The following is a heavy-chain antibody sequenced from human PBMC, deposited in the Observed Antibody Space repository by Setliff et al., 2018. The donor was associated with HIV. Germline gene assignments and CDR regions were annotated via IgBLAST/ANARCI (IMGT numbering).Heavy chain of an antibody. V-gene: IGHV4-4*02. D-gene: IGHD1-26*01. CDR1: GGSISSNW. CDR3: VRDPIEGYPYYFDY. Sequence: PSETLSLTCAVSGGSISSNWWSWVRQSPGKGLEWIGEIYHSGSTHYNPSLQSRVTISVDRSKNTLFLQMNSLRPEDTATYYCVRDPIEGYPYYFDYWGQGTLVTVSS. J-gene: IGHJ4*02. CDR2: IYHSGST.